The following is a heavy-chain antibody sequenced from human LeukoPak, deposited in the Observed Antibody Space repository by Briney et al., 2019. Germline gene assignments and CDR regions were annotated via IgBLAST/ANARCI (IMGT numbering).Heavy chain of an antibody. CDR1: GGSISSYY. CDR3: ATYYDSSGYRY. Sequence: SETLSLPCTVSGGSISSYYWSWIRQPPGKGLEWIGYIYYSGSTNYNPSLKSRVTISVDTSKNQFSLKLSSVTAADTAVYYCATYYDSSGYRYWGQGTLVTVSS. CDR2: IYYSGST. V-gene: IGHV4-59*08. J-gene: IGHJ4*02. D-gene: IGHD3-22*01.